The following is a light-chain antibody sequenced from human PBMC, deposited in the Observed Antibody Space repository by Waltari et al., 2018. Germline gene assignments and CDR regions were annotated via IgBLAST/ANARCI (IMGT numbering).Light chain of an antibody. V-gene: IGKV2-30*01. CDR2: RVS. J-gene: IGKJ3*01. Sequence: DVVMTQSPLSLPVTLGQPASIPCRSSQTLVYGDGPTYLHWFQQRPGQSPRRLIYRVSSRDSGVPDRFSGSGSGTEFTLKISRVEAEDVGVYYCMQGTHWPPTFGPGTKVDIK. CDR3: MQGTHWPPT. CDR1: QTLVYGDGPTY.